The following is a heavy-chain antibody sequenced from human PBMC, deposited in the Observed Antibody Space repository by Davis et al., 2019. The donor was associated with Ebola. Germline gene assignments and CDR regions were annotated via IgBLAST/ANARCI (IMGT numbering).Heavy chain of an antibody. J-gene: IGHJ4*02. D-gene: IGHD3-22*01. Sequence: GESLKISCAASGFTFSNYAMSWARQAPGKGLEWVSAISGSGGRTYYADSVKGRFTISRDNSKNTLYLQMHSLRAEDTAVYYCAKGLSDSRGFYSLADWGQGTLVTVSS. V-gene: IGHV3-23*01. CDR3: AKGLSDSRGFYSLAD. CDR2: ISGSGGRT. CDR1: GFTFSNYA.